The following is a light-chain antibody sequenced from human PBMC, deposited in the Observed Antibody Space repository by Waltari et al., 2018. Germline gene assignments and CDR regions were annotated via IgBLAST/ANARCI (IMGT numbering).Light chain of an antibody. CDR3: QTWDSTSFV. Sequence: SYELTQPPSVSVSPGQTANITCSGDKLGDKSISWYQQKPGQSPVLVMSLDNTRPAGIPERFSGSNSGSTATLTISGTQDVDEGDYYCQTWDSTSFVFGTGTTFTV. CDR1: KLGDKS. CDR2: LDN. J-gene: IGLJ1*01. V-gene: IGLV3-1*01.